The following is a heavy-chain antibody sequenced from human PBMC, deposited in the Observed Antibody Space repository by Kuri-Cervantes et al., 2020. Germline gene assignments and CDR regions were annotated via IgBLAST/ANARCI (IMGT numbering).Heavy chain of an antibody. Sequence: GSLRLSCAVYGGSFSGYYWSWIRQPPGKGLEWIGYIYYSGSTNYNPSLKSRVTISVDTSKNQFSLKLSSVTAADTAVYYCAVGPEGYCSGGSCYSGSPYNWFDPWGQGTLVTVSS. CDR1: GGSFSGYY. D-gene: IGHD2-15*01. J-gene: IGHJ5*02. CDR3: AVGPEGYCSGGSCYSGSPYNWFDP. CDR2: IYYSGST. V-gene: IGHV4-59*01.